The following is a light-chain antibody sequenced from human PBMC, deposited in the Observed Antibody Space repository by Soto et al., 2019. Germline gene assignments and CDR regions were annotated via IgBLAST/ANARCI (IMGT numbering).Light chain of an antibody. CDR2: ENN. Sequence: QSVLPQPPSVSAAPGQMVTISCSGSSSNIGNNYVSWYQQLPGTAPKLLIFENNQRPSGIPDRFSGSKSGTSATLGITGLQTGDEAHYYCGTWDSSLSGGRVVFGGGTKLTVL. J-gene: IGLJ2*01. CDR1: SSNIGNNY. V-gene: IGLV1-51*02. CDR3: GTWDSSLSGGRVV.